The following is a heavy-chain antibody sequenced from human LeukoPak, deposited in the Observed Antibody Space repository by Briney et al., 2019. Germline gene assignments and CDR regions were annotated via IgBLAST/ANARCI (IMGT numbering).Heavy chain of an antibody. CDR1: GFTFRSYG. V-gene: IGHV3-30*02. J-gene: IGHJ4*02. D-gene: IGHD6-13*01. CDR2: IRDDGSDK. CDR3: AKDKSRSWAWDY. Sequence: GGSLRLSCGASGFTFRSYGMHWVRQAPGKGLEWVAFIRDDGSDKYYADSVQGRFTISRDNSKNTLFLQMNSLRVEDTAMYYCAKDKSRSWAWDYWGREPWSPSPQ.